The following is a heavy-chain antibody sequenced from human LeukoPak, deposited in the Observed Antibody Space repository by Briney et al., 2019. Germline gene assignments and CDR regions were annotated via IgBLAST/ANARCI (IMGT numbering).Heavy chain of an antibody. CDR1: GYTFTSYG. V-gene: IGHV1-18*01. J-gene: IGHJ4*02. CDR2: ISAYNGNT. D-gene: IGHD2-15*01. CDR3: ARVGYGGNFFDY. Sequence: ASVKVSCKASGYTFTSYGISWVRRAPGQGLEWMGWISAYNGNTKYAQKLQGRVTMTTDTSTSTAYMELRSLRSDDTAVYYCARVGYGGNFFDYWGQGTLVTVSS.